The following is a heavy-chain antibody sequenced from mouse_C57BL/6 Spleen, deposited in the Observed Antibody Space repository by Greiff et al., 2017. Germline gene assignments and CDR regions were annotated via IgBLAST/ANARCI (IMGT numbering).Heavy chain of an antibody. CDR1: GYTFTDYY. J-gene: IGHJ2*01. CDR2: IYPGSGNT. Sequence: QVQLQQSGAELVRPGASVKLSCKASGYTFTDYYINWVKQRPGQGLEWIARIYPGSGNTYYNEKFKGKATLTAEKSSSTAYMQLSSLTSEDSAVYFCARGAVLRSYFDYWGQGTTLTVSS. D-gene: IGHD1-1*01. CDR3: ARGAVLRSYFDY. V-gene: IGHV1-76*01.